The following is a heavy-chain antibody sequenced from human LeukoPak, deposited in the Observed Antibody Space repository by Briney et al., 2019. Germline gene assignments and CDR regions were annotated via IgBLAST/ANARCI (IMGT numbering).Heavy chain of an antibody. D-gene: IGHD2-2*01. J-gene: IGHJ4*02. CDR1: GFTFSSYS. CDR2: ISSSSSTI. Sequence: GGSLRLSCAASGFTFSSYSMNWVRQAPGKGLEWVSYISSSSSTIYYADSVKGRFTISRDNAKNSLYLQMNSLRAEDTAVYYCARGPAARSAGYYTFDYWGQGTLVTVSS. CDR3: ARGPAARSAGYYTFDY. V-gene: IGHV3-48*04.